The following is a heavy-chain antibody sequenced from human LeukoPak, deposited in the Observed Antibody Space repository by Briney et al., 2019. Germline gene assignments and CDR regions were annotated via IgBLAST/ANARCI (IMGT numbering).Heavy chain of an antibody. J-gene: IGHJ6*02. V-gene: IGHV1-8*01. CDR2: TNPNSGNT. D-gene: IGHD3-9*01. Sequence: ASVKVSCKASGYTFTSYDINWVRQATGQGLEWMGWTNPNSGNTGYAQKFQGRVTMTRNTSISTAYMELSSLRSEDTAVYYCARGLNVLRYFDWLPMDVWGQGTTVTVSS. CDR3: ARGLNVLRYFDWLPMDV. CDR1: GYTFTSYD.